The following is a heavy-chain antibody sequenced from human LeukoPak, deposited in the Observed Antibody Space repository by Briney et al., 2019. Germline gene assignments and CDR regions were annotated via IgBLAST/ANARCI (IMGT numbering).Heavy chain of an antibody. CDR1: GFTFSSYA. Sequence: GGSLRLSCAASGFTFSSYAMSWVRQAPGKGLEWVSAISGSGTGTYYADSVKGRFTISRDNAKNTLYLQMNSLRAEDTAVYYCARVPRNAMFDYWGQGTLVTVSS. V-gene: IGHV3-23*01. CDR3: ARVPRNAMFDY. CDR2: ISGSGTGT. D-gene: IGHD2-2*01. J-gene: IGHJ4*02.